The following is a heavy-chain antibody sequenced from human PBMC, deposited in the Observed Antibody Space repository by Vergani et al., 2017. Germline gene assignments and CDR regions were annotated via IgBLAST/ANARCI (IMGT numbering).Heavy chain of an antibody. CDR2: INNDGHT. V-gene: IGHV4-34*02. Sequence: QVQLQQWGAGVVKPSGTLSLTCAVFGESFSSFYWSWIRQPPGKGLEWIGEINNDGHTNYNPSLESRVTVSRDTAKNQFSLNLMSVPAADTAMYYCAVRPRVDLVGGEIVTTRTFDYWSQGSLVTVSS. CDR1: GESFSSFY. J-gene: IGHJ4*02. D-gene: IGHD3-10*01. CDR3: AVRPRVDLVGGEIVTTRTFDY.